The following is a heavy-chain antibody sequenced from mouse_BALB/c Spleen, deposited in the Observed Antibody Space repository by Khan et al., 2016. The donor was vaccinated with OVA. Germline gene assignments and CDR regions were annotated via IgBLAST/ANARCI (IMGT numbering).Heavy chain of an antibody. J-gene: IGHJ3*01. D-gene: IGHD3-2*02. V-gene: IGHV1-54*01. Sequence: QVQLQQSGAELVRPGTSVKVSCKASGYAFSNYLIEWLKQRPGQGLEWIGVINPGSGGTKYNEKFKDKATLTADTSSSTAYMQLSSLTSDDSALYFWSRSGYGFGAYWGPGTLVTVSA. CDR1: GYAFSNYL. CDR2: INPGSGGT. CDR3: SRSGYGFGAY.